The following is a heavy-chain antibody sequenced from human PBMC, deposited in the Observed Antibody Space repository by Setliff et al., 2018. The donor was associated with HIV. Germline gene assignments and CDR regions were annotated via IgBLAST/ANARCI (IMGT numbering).Heavy chain of an antibody. V-gene: IGHV4-4*09. D-gene: IGHD5-18*01. CDR3: ARRGYSYVERVYYYYMDV. CDR2: IDNSGST. CDR1: GGSISSYY. Sequence: PSETLSLTCTVSGGSISSYYWSWIRQPPGKGLEWIGYIDNSGSTNYNPSLKSRVTISVDTSKNQISLKLSSVTAADTAMYYCARRGYSYVERVYYYYMDVWGKGTTVTSP. J-gene: IGHJ6*03.